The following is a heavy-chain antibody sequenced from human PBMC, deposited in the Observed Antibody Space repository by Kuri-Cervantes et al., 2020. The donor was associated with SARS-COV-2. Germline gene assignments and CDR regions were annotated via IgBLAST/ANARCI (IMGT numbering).Heavy chain of an antibody. CDR3: ARGFYFFSGYYYYGMDV. D-gene: IGHD2/OR15-2a*01. CDR2: IYYSGST. V-gene: IGHV4-61*08. CDR1: GGSISSGGYS. Sequence: SETLSLTCAVSGGSISSGGYSWSWIRQPPGKGLEWIGYIYYSGSTNYNPSLKSRVTISVDTSKNQFSLKLSSVTAADTAVYYCARGFYFFSGYYYYGMDVWGQGTTVTVSS. J-gene: IGHJ6*02.